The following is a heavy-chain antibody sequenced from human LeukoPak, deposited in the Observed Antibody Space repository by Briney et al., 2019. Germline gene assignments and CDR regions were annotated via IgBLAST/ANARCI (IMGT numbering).Heavy chain of an antibody. V-gene: IGHV6-1*01. CDR3: ERDLSPGKAGVTGLFDY. Sequence: PSQTLSLTCAISGDRLSINSAAWHRIRQSPSRVLDWLGRTYQTPKWYNYYAVSVKSRITINPDTPKNQCSLQLGSVTPEDEAVYYCERDLSPGKAGVTGLFDYGARGTGVSVS. D-gene: IGHD6-13*01. CDR1: GDRLSINSAA. J-gene: IGHJ4*02. CDR2: TYQTPKWYN.